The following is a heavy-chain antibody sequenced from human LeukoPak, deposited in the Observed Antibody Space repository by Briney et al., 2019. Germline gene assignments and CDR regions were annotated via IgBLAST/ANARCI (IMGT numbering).Heavy chain of an antibody. CDR2: INHSGST. V-gene: IGHV4-34*01. D-gene: IGHD3-22*01. Sequence: SETLSLTCAVYGGSFSGYYWSWIRQPPGKGLEWIGEINHSGSTNYNPSLKSRVTISVDTSKNQFSLKLSSVTAADTAVYYCARCSSGYYYLVMVDYWDQGTLVTVSS. CDR3: ARCSSGYYYLVMVDY. CDR1: GGSFSGYY. J-gene: IGHJ4*02.